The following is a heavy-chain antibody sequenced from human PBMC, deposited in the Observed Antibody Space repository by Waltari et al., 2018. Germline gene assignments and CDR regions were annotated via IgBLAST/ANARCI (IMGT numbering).Heavy chain of an antibody. Sequence: QVQLVQSGAEVKKPGASVKVSCKASGYTFTSYDINWVRQATGQGLEWMGWMNPNSGNTGYAQKFQGRVTMTRNTSISTAYMELSSLRSEDTAVYYCVRGPRRGGYCSSTSCYFWGQGTLVTVSS. CDR3: VRGPRRGGYCSSTSCYF. CDR1: GYTFTSYD. J-gene: IGHJ4*02. CDR2: MNPNSGNT. V-gene: IGHV1-8*01. D-gene: IGHD2-2*01.